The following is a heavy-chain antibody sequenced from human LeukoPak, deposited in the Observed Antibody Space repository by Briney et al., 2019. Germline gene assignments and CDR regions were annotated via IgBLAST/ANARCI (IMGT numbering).Heavy chain of an antibody. CDR1: GFTFSSYW. V-gene: IGHV3-7*01. CDR3: ARVREGYSYGFADY. J-gene: IGHJ4*02. Sequence: GGSLRLSCAASGFTFSSYWMSWVRQAPGKGLEWVANIKQDGSEKYYVDSVKGRFTISRDNAKNSLYLQMHSLRAEDTAVYYCARVREGYSYGFADYWGQGTLVTVSS. CDR2: IKQDGSEK. D-gene: IGHD5-18*01.